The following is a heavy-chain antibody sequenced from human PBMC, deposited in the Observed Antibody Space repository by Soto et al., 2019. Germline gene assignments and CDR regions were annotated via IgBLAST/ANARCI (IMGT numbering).Heavy chain of an antibody. Sequence: QVHLQESGPGLVKPSETLSLTCTVSDGSIGSYFWTWIRQPPGKRLEWIGYIYYSGSTHYNPSLKSRVTRSVDTSKNQSSLKLSSVTAADTAIYYCARVTVTPHGPSDMDVWGRGTTVTVSS. CDR2: IYYSGST. CDR3: ARVTVTPHGPSDMDV. J-gene: IGHJ6*02. V-gene: IGHV4-59*01. D-gene: IGHD4-17*01. CDR1: DGSIGSYF.